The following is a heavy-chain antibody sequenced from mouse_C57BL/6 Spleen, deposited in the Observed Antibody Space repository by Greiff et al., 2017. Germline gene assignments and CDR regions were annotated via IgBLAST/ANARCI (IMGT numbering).Heavy chain of an antibody. CDR2: INPNNGGT. CDR1: GYTFTDYN. D-gene: IGHD2-5*01. CDR3: ARNPAYYSNYYAMDY. Sequence: EVQLQQSGPELVKPGASVKMSCKASGYTFTDYNMHWVKQSHGKSLEWIGDINPNNGGTSYNQKFKGKATLTVNKSSSTAYMELRSLTSEDSAVYYCARNPAYYSNYYAMDYWGQGTSVTVSS. J-gene: IGHJ4*01. V-gene: IGHV1-22*01.